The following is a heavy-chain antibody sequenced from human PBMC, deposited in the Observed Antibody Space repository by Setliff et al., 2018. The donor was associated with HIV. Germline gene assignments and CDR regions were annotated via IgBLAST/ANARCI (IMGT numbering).Heavy chain of an antibody. Sequence: ASVKVSCKASGYTFTGYYMHWVRQAPGQGLEWMGWINPNSAGTNYAQKFQGRVTMTRDTSTSTAYMELRSLRSDDTAVYYCARGAYPQVHFDYWGQGTLVTVSS. J-gene: IGHJ4*02. V-gene: IGHV1-2*02. CDR2: INPNSAGT. CDR1: GYTFTGYY. CDR3: ARGAYPQVHFDY.